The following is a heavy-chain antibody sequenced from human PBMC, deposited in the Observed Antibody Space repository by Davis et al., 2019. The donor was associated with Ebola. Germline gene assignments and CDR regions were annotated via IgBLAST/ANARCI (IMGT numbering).Heavy chain of an antibody. D-gene: IGHD3-10*01. Sequence: GESLKISCAASGFTFSNYEMNWVRQAPGKGLEWVSYISGSGSTIYYADSVKGRFTISRDNAKNSLYLQMNSLRAEDTAVYYCARVLRFRELLKHYYYYYGMDVWGQGTTVTVSS. CDR1: GFTFSNYE. CDR3: ARVLRFRELLKHYYYYYGMDV. J-gene: IGHJ6*02. V-gene: IGHV3-48*03. CDR2: ISGSGSTI.